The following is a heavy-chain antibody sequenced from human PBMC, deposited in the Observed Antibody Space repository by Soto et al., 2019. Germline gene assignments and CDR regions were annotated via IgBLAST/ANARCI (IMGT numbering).Heavy chain of an antibody. J-gene: IGHJ4*02. CDR3: ARVRERWQYIEWFYHFDQ. CDR1: GGSIGGYY. V-gene: IGHV4-59*01. D-gene: IGHD3-9*01. CDR2: IYYSGSS. Sequence: QVQLQESGPGLVQPSETLSLTCTVSGGSIGGYYWGWIRQPPGKGLEWIGYIYYSGSSKYNPSLKSRVAMSADTSKNQLSLKLRSVTAADTAVYYCARVRERWQYIEWFYHFDQWGQGTMVTVSS.